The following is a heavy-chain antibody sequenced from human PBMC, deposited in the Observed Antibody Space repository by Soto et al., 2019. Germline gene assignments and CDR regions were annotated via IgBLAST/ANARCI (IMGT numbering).Heavy chain of an antibody. CDR3: ARDFGHSYGYSMKHYYGMDV. V-gene: IGHV3-30-3*01. J-gene: IGHJ6*02. CDR1: GFTFSSYA. CDR2: ISYDGSNK. Sequence: PGGSLRLSCAASGFTFSSYAMHWVRQAPGKGLEWVAVISYDGSNKYYADSVKGRFTISRDNSKNTLYLQMNSLRAEDTAVYYCARDFGHSYGYSMKHYYGMDVWGQGTTVTVSS. D-gene: IGHD5-18*01.